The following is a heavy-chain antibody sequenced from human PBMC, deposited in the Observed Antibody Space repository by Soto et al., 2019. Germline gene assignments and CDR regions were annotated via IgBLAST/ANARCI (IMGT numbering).Heavy chain of an antibody. D-gene: IGHD6-13*01. CDR3: ARDPIAAAGTGYYYYGMDV. V-gene: IGHV6-1*01. J-gene: IGHJ6*02. Sequence: SQTLSLTCAISGDSVSSNSAAWNWIRQSPSRGLEWLGRTYYRSKWYNDYAVSVKSRITINPDTSKNQFSLQLNSVTPEDTAVYYCARDPIAAAGTGYYYYGMDVWGQGTTVTVSS. CDR2: TYYRSKWYN. CDR1: GDSVSSNSAA.